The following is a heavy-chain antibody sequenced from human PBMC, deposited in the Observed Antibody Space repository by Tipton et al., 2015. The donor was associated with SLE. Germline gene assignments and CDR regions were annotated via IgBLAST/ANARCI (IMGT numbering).Heavy chain of an antibody. CDR1: GGSLNSGSFIAYY. D-gene: IGHD3-9*01. CDR2: IDHSGST. V-gene: IGHV4-34*01. J-gene: IGHJ4*02. Sequence: TLSLTCAVYGGSLNSGSFIAYYWSWIRQPPGKGLEWVGDIDHSGSTNYKPSLKSRLTISVDTSKNQFSLNLSSVTAADTAVYYCARDTRDWFLSESWGQGALVTVSS. CDR3: ARDTRDWFLSES.